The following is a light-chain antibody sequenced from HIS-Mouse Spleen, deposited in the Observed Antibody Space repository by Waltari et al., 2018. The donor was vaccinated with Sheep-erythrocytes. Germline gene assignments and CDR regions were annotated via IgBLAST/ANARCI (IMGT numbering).Light chain of an antibody. Sequence: QSALTQPRSVSGSPGQSVTISCTGTSSDVGGYNYVSWYQQHPGKAPKLMIFDVSKRPAGVPGRFAGSKSGNTGSLTISGLQAEDEADYYCCSYAGSYTFWVFGGGTKLTVL. CDR1: SSDVGGYNY. V-gene: IGLV2-11*01. CDR3: CSYAGSYTFWV. J-gene: IGLJ3*02. CDR2: DVS.